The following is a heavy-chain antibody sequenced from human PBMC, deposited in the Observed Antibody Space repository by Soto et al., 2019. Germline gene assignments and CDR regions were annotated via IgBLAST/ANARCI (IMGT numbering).Heavy chain of an antibody. CDR2: ISGSGGST. V-gene: IGHV3-23*01. Sequence: GGSLRLSCAASGFTFSSYAMSWVRQAPGKGLEWVSAISGSGGSTYYADSVKGRFTISRDNSKNTLYLQMNSLRAEDTAVYYCAKVGKSSVTRRIFFDYWGQGTLVTVSS. D-gene: IGHD3-3*01. CDR3: AKVGKSSVTRRIFFDY. CDR1: GFTFSSYA. J-gene: IGHJ4*02.